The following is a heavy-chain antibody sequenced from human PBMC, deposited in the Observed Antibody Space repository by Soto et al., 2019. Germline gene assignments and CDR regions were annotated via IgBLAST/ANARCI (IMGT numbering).Heavy chain of an antibody. V-gene: IGHV3-66*01. Sequence: EVQLVESGGGLVQPGGSLRLSCAASGFTVSSNYMSWVRQAPGKGLEWVSVIYSGGSGSTYYADSVKGRFTISRDISKNTVYLQMNSLRAEDTAVYYCARDGSSRPTEYWGQATLVTVSS. J-gene: IGHJ4*02. CDR1: GFTVSSNY. CDR2: IYSGGSGST. D-gene: IGHD3-10*01. CDR3: ARDGSSRPTEY.